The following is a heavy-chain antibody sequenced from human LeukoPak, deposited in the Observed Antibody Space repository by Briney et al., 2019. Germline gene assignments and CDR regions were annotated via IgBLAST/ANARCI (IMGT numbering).Heavy chain of an antibody. Sequence: SVKVSCKASGGTFSSYDISWVRQAPGQGLEWMGGIIPIFGTANYAQKFQGRVTITTDESTSTAYMELSSLRSEDTAVYYCASPSLGPGDSSSYYSYFDYWGQGTLVTVSS. J-gene: IGHJ4*02. CDR2: IIPIFGTA. V-gene: IGHV1-69*05. CDR3: ASPSLGPGDSSSYYSYFDY. CDR1: GGTFSSYD. D-gene: IGHD3-22*01.